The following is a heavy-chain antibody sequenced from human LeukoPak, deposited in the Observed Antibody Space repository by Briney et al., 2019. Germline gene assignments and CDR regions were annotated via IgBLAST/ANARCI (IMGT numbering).Heavy chain of an antibody. J-gene: IGHJ4*02. V-gene: IGHV3-66*01. CDR2: IYSGGCT. CDR3: ARALLPNYYFDY. CDR1: GFTVSSNY. Sequence: QPGGSLRLSCAASGFTVSSNYMSWVRQAPGKGLEWVSVIYSGGCTYYADSVKGRFTISRDNSKNTLYLQMNSLRAEDTAVYYCARALLPNYYFDYWGQGTLVTVSS. D-gene: IGHD3-10*01.